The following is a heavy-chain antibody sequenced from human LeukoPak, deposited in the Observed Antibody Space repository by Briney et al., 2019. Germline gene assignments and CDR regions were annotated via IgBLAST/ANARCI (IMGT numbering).Heavy chain of an antibody. CDR3: AKGGLVGSSGFKNNWFDP. D-gene: IGHD3-22*01. CDR2: ITGSGGST. CDR1: GFTFSSYG. Sequence: GGSLRLSCAASGFTFSSYGMNWVRQAPGKGLEWVSSITGSGGSTYNVDSVKGRFTISRDNSRNTLYLQMSSLRAEDTAVYYCAKGGLVGSSGFKNNWFDPWGQGTLVTVSS. V-gene: IGHV3-23*01. J-gene: IGHJ5*02.